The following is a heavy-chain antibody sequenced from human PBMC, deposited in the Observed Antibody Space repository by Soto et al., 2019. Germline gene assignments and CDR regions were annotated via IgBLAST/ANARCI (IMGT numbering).Heavy chain of an antibody. Sequence: SVKVCCKASGYTFTDYYMHWVRQAPGQGLEWMGRINPKTGGANYAQKFQGRVTMTTDTSISTAYMEVSRLTSDDTAVVYYARRGGYYGYWGPGTLVPVAS. CDR2: INPKTGGA. CDR1: GYTFTDYY. V-gene: IGHV1-2*06. J-gene: IGHJ4*02. CDR3: ARRGGYYGY. D-gene: IGHD3-3*01.